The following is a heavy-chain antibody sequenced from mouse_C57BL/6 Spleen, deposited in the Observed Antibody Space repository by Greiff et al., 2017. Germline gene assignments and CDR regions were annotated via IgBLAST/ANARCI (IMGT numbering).Heavy chain of an antibody. V-gene: IGHV1-64*01. Sequence: QVHVKQPGAELVKPGASVKLSCKASGYTFTSYWMHWVKQRPGQGLEWIGMIHPNSGSTNYNEKFKSKDTLTVDKSSSTAYMQLSSLTSEDSAVYYCARVALVDGYFDVWGTGTTVTVSS. CDR3: ARVALVDGYFDV. J-gene: IGHJ1*03. D-gene: IGHD1-1*01. CDR1: GYTFTSYW. CDR2: IHPNSGST.